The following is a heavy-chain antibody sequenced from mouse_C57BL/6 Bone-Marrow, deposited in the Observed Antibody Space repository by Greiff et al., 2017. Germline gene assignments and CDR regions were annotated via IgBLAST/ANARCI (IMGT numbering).Heavy chain of an antibody. CDR1: GFTLTSYS. CDR2: IWPGGGT. Sequence: VQLLESGPGLVAPSQSLSITCTASGFTLTSYSISWVRQPPGQGLEWLGGIWPGGGTNYYSALNSRLSISKDNSKSQVFLKMNSRQTDDTDRYYCARNRDSNYLAYWGEGTLVTVSA. V-gene: IGHV2-9-1*01. J-gene: IGHJ3*01. CDR3: ARNRDSNYLAY. D-gene: IGHD2-5*01.